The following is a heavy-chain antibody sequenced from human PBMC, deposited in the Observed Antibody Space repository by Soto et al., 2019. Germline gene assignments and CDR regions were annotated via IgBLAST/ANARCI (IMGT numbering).Heavy chain of an antibody. J-gene: IGHJ3*02. CDR1: GYSFTTNW. V-gene: IGHV5-51*01. Sequence: PGESLKISCEGSGYSFTTNWIAWVRQMPGKGLEWMGIIYPGDSDTRYSPSFQGQVTISADKSISTAYLQWSSLKASDTAMYYCARSALAPRGAFAIWGQGTMVTVSS. CDR2: IYPGDSDT. CDR3: ARSALAPRGAFAI.